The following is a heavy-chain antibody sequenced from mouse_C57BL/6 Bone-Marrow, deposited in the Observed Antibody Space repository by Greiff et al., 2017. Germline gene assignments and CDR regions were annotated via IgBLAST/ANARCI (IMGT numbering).Heavy chain of an antibody. Sequence: EVQGVESGGGLVQPGGSLKLSCAASGFTFSDYYMYWVRQTPEKRLEWVAYISNGGGSTYYPDTVKGRFTISRDNAKNTLYLQMSRLKSEDTAMYYCASPYYGSSPFAYWGQGTLVTVSA. J-gene: IGHJ3*01. CDR2: ISNGGGST. CDR3: ASPYYGSSPFAY. V-gene: IGHV5-12*01. D-gene: IGHD1-1*01. CDR1: GFTFSDYY.